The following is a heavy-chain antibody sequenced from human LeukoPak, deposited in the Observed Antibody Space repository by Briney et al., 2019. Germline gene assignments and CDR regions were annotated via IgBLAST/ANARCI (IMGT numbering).Heavy chain of an antibody. CDR2: IIPILGIA. CDR3: ARDPGPIYGDYEKISWFDP. V-gene: IGHV1-69*04. J-gene: IGHJ5*02. D-gene: IGHD4-17*01. Sequence: SVKVSCKASGYTFTSYGISWVRQAPGQGLELMGRIIPILGIANYAQKFQGRVTITADKSTSTAYMELSSLRSEDTAVYYCARDPGPIYGDYEKISWFDPWGQGTLVTVSS. CDR1: GYTFTSYG.